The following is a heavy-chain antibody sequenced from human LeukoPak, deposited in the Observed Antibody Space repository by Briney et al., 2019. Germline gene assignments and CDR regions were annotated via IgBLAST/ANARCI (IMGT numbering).Heavy chain of an antibody. V-gene: IGHV4-39*07. D-gene: IGHD2-21*01. CDR3: ARVRVVVSAIDYFDY. J-gene: IGHJ4*02. CDR1: GGSISSSSYY. CDR2: IYYSGST. Sequence: PSETLSLTCTGSGGSISSSSYYWGWIRQPPGKGLEWIGSIYYSGSTYYNPSLKSRVTISVDTSKNQLSLKLSSVTAADTAGYYCARVRVVVSAIDYFDYWGQGTLVTVSS.